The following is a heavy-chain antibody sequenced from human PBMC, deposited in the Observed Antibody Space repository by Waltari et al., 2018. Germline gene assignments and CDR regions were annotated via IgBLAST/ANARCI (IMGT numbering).Heavy chain of an antibody. CDR3: ASCVGGTNWFDP. Sequence: QVQLVQSGAEVQKPGSSVKVSCQASGGTFSSYAISRVRQAPGQGLEWMGGIIPIFGTANYAQKFQGRVTITADKSTSTAYMELSSLRSEDTAVYYCASCVGGTNWFDPWGQGTLVTVSS. J-gene: IGHJ5*02. D-gene: IGHD1-1*01. V-gene: IGHV1-69*14. CDR2: IIPIFGTA. CDR1: GGTFSSYA.